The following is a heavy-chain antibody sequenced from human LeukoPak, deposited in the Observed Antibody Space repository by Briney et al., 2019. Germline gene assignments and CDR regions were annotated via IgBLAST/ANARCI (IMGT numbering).Heavy chain of an antibody. CDR3: ARQLGYCSDGSCYFDY. V-gene: IGHV3-23*01. J-gene: IGHJ4*02. D-gene: IGHD2-15*01. CDR2: ISGSGEST. CDR1: GFTFSNYA. Sequence: PGGSLRLXCAASGFTFSNYAMSWVRQAPGRGLEWVSAISGSGESTYYADSVKGRFTISRDNSKNTLHLQMNSLRAEDTAVYHCARQLGYCSDGSCYFDYWGQRTLVTVSS.